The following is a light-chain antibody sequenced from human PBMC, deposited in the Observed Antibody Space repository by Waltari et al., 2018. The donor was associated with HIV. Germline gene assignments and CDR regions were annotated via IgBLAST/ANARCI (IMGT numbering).Light chain of an antibody. Sequence: QSALTQPASVSGSPGPSTTIPCTGARSEVGGYHFVSWYQQPPGKAPKLMIYDVSERPSGVSNRFSGSKSGNTASLTISGLQAEDEADYNCCSYAGSSTLLFGGGTKVTVL. V-gene: IGLV2-23*02. CDR2: DVS. CDR1: RSEVGGYHF. J-gene: IGLJ2*01. CDR3: CSYAGSSTLL.